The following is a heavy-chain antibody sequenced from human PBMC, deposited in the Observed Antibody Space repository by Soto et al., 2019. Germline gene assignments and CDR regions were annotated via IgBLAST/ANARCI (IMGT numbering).Heavy chain of an antibody. CDR3: ARERISMVRAAPFY. J-gene: IGHJ4*02. V-gene: IGHV1-3*01. Sequence: QAQLVQSGAEVKKPGASVKVSCKASGYTSNNYAMHWVRQAPGQGLEWMGCINAGNGNTKYSQKFQDRVTISRDTSASTAYMELSSLRYEDTAFYYCARERISMVRAAPFYWGQGTLVTVSS. D-gene: IGHD3-10*01. CDR2: INAGNGNT. CDR1: GYTSNNYA.